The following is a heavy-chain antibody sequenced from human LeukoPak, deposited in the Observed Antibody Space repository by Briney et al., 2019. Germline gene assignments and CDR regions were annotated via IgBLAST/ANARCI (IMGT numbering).Heavy chain of an antibody. D-gene: IGHD3-22*01. Sequence: QPGRSLRLSCTASGLTLGDNWMHWVRQAPGKGLVWVSRTIIDGSRTKYADCVKGRFTISRDNAKNTVFLQMNSLRAEDAAVYYCARVITGSPYGQFDYWGQGALATVSS. J-gene: IGHJ4*02. V-gene: IGHV3-74*03. CDR2: TIIDGSRT. CDR1: GLTLGDNW. CDR3: ARVITGSPYGQFDY.